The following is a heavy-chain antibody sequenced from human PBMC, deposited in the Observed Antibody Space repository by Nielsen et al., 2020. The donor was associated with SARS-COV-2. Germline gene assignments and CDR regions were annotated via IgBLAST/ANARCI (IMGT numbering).Heavy chain of an antibody. Sequence: GESLKISCAASGFTFSSYAMSWVRQAPGKGLEWVSAISGSGGSTYHADSVKGRFTISRDNSKNTLYLQMNSLRAEDTAVYYCARSKGMTTVVTPADYWGQGTLVTVSS. CDR1: GFTFSSYA. D-gene: IGHD4-23*01. J-gene: IGHJ4*02. V-gene: IGHV3-23*01. CDR3: ARSKGMTTVVTPADY. CDR2: ISGSGGST.